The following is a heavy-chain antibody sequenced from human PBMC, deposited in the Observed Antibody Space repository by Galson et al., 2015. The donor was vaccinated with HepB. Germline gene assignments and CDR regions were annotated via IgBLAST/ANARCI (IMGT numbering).Heavy chain of an antibody. D-gene: IGHD3-10*01. CDR3: ARATPRSLRYYGSGIKYYFDY. Sequence: ETLSLTCTVSGGSISSYYWSWIRQPPGKGLEWIGEINHSGSTNYNPSLKSRVTISVDTSKNQFSLKLSSVTAADTAVYYCARATPRSLRYYGSGIKYYFDYWGQGTLVTVSS. V-gene: IGHV4-34*01. CDR2: INHSGST. J-gene: IGHJ4*02. CDR1: GGSISSYY.